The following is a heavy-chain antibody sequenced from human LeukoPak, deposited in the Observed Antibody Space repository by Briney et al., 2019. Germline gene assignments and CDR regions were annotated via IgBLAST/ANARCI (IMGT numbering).Heavy chain of an antibody. D-gene: IGHD3-22*01. J-gene: IGHJ4*02. CDR3: ARAHLQYRSSGYYTFLDY. CDR2: ISYDGSNK. CDR1: GFTFSSYA. Sequence: PGVSLRLSCAASGFTFSSYAMHWVRQAPGKGLEWVAVISYDGSNKYYADSVKGRFTISRDNSKNTLYLQMNSLRAEDTAVYYCARAHLQYRSSGYYTFLDYWGQGTLVTVSS. V-gene: IGHV3-30*04.